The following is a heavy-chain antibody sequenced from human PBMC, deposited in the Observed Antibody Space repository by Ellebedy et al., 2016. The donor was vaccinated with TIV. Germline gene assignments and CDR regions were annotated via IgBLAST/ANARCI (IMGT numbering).Heavy chain of an antibody. V-gene: IGHV3-48*01. D-gene: IGHD3-16*01. J-gene: IGHJ4*02. CDR1: GFTFSSYS. Sequence: GESLKISCAASGFTFSSYSMNWVRQAPGKGLEWGSYISSSSSTIYYADSVKGRFTISRDNAKNSLYLQMNSLRAEDTAVYYCARDQEDYVWGSGGYWGQGTLVTVSS. CDR3: ARDQEDYVWGSGGY. CDR2: ISSSSSTI.